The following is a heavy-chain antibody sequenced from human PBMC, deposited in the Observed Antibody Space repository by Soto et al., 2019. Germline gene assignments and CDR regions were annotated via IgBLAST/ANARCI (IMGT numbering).Heavy chain of an antibody. J-gene: IGHJ3*02. D-gene: IGHD3-22*01. CDR3: ARVGCYDGSGYNAFVI. CDR2: IYYSGST. CDR1: GGSISSGGYY. V-gene: IGHV4-31*03. Sequence: QVQLQESGPGLVKPSQTLSLTCTVSGGSISSGGYYWSWIRQHPGKGLEWIGYIYYSGSTYYNPALTSGVTISIDTSKNQFSLKLSSVTAADTAVYYCARVGCYDGSGYNAFVIWGQGTMVTVSS.